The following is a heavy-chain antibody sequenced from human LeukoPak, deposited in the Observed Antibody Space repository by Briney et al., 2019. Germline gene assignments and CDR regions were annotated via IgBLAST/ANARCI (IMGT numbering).Heavy chain of an antibody. D-gene: IGHD3-10*01. CDR1: GGSISSYY. V-gene: IGHV4-59*01. Sequence: PSETLSLTCTVSGGSISSYYWGWIRQPPGKGLEWIGYIYYSGSTNYNPSLKSRVTISVDTSKNQFSLKLSSVTAADTAVYYCASGYGSSGRFDYWGQGTLVTVSS. CDR2: IYYSGST. J-gene: IGHJ4*02. CDR3: ASGYGSSGRFDY.